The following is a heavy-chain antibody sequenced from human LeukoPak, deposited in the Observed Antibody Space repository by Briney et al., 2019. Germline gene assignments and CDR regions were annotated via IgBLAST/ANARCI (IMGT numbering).Heavy chain of an antibody. V-gene: IGHV4-39*07. CDR3: ARDFVHNWNYGDLGPRFDP. J-gene: IGHJ5*02. CDR2: LYYSGST. D-gene: IGHD1-7*01. CDR1: GGSLSSSSYY. Sequence: SEPLSLPCTVSGGSLSSSSYYWGWIRQPAGKGLEWNGRLYYSGSTYYNPSLKSRVTISVDTSKNQFSLKRSSVTAADTAVYYCARDFVHNWNYGDLGPRFDPWGQGTLVTVSS.